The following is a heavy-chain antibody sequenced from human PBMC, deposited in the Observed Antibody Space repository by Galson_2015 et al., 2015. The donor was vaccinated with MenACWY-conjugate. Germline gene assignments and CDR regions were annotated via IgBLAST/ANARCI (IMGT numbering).Heavy chain of an antibody. V-gene: IGHV3-7*03. CDR2: IKQDGSEK. CDR1: GLTFSSYW. D-gene: IGHD5-18*01. CDR3: TRIHLLSYYFDN. J-gene: IGHJ4*02. Sequence: SLRLSCAASGLTFSSYWMSWVRQAPGKGLEWVANIKQDGSEKYYVDSVKGRFTISRDNAKNSLYLQMNSLRADDTAVYYCTRIHLLSYYFDNWGQGTLVSVSS.